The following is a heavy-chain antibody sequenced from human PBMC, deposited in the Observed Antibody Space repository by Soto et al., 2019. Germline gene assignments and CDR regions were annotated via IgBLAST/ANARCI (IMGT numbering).Heavy chain of an antibody. CDR2: IYYSGST. D-gene: IGHD3-3*01. V-gene: IGHV4-31*03. Sequence: SETLSLTCTVSGGSISSGGYYWSWIRQHPGKGLEWIGYIYYSGSTYYNPSLKSRVTISVDTSKNQFSLKLSSVTAADTAVYYCARIDADFWSGYYLDYWGQGTLVTVSS. CDR1: GGSISSGGYY. CDR3: ARIDADFWSGYYLDY. J-gene: IGHJ4*02.